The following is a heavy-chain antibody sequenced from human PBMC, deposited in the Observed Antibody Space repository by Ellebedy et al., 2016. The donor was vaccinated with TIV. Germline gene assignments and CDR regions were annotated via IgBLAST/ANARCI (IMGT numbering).Heavy chain of an antibody. CDR1: GYNFTSYW. CDR3: ARFQIGTGNNYHDSDGYSRFDP. D-gene: IGHD3-22*01. Sequence: PGGSLRLSCKGSGYNFTSYWIGWVRQMPGKGLEWMGIIYPGDSDTRYSPSFQGQVTISADKSISTAYLQWSSLKASDTAMYFCARFQIGTGNNYHDSDGYSRFDPWGQGTLVTVSS. J-gene: IGHJ5*02. CDR2: IYPGDSDT. V-gene: IGHV5-51*01.